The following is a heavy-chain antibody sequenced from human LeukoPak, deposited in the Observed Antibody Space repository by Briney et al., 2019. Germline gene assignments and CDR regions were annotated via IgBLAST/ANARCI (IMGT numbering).Heavy chain of an antibody. CDR3: ARDEVDTAMVFDY. CDR1: GYTFTGYY. CDR2: INPNSGGT. D-gene: IGHD5-18*01. Sequence: ASVKVSCKASGYTFTGYYMHWVRQAPGQGLEWMGWINPNSGGTNYAQKFQGGVTMTRDTSISTAYMELSRLRSDDTAVYYCARDEVDTAMVFDYWGQGTLVTVSS. J-gene: IGHJ4*02. V-gene: IGHV1-2*02.